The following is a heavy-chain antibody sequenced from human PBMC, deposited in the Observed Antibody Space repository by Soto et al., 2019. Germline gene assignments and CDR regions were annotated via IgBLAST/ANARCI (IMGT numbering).Heavy chain of an antibody. V-gene: IGHV3-48*01. J-gene: IGHJ3*02. D-gene: IGHD2-15*01. CDR2: ISSSSSTI. CDR1: GFTFSSYS. CDR3: ARAKENCSGGSCYRNDAFDI. Sequence: GGSLRLSCAASGFTFSSYSMNWVRQAPGKGLEWVSYISSSSSTIYYADSVKGRFTISRDNAKNSLYLQMNSLRAEDTAVYYCARAKENCSGGSCYRNDAFDIWGQGKMVTVS.